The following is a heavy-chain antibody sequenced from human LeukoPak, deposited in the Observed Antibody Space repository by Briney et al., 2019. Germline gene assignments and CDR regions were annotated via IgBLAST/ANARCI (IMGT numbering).Heavy chain of an antibody. CDR3: AGYTGGRSDY. CDR2: INHSGST. Sequence: PSETLSLTCAVYGGSFSGYYWSWIRQPPGKGLEWIGEINHSGSTNYNPSLKSRVTISVDTSKNQFSLKLSSVTAADTAVYYCAGYTGGRSDYWGQGTLVTVSS. CDR1: GGSFSGYY. D-gene: IGHD3-16*01. J-gene: IGHJ4*02. V-gene: IGHV4-34*01.